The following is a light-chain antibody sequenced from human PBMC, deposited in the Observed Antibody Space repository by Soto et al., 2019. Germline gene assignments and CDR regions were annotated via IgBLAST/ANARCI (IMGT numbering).Light chain of an antibody. Sequence: DIVMTQSPDSLAVSLGERATINCKSSQSVLHSFNNKNYLGWFQQKPGQAPKLLIYWASTRESGVPDRFSGSGSGTDFTLTISSLQAEDVAVYYCQQYFSTPWTFGQGTKVEVK. V-gene: IGKV4-1*01. CDR1: QSVLHSFNNKNY. J-gene: IGKJ1*01. CDR2: WAS. CDR3: QQYFSTPWT.